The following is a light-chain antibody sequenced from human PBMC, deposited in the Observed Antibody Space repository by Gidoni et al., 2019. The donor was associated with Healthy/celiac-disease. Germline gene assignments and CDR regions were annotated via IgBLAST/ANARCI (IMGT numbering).Light chain of an antibody. CDR3: SSYTSSSTLGVV. Sequence: QSALTQPASVSGSPGQAITNSGTGTSSDVGGYNYVSWYQQHPVKAPKLMIYEVSNRPSGVPVRFSGSNSGNTASLTISGLQAEDEADYYCSSYTSSSTLGVVFGGGTKLTVL. J-gene: IGLJ2*01. CDR1: SSDVGGYNY. V-gene: IGLV2-14*01. CDR2: EVS.